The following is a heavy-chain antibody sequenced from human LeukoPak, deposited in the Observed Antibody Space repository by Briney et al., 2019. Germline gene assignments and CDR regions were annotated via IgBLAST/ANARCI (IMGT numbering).Heavy chain of an antibody. CDR2: INPNSGGT. V-gene: IGHV1-2*02. Sequence: ASVKVSCKASGYTFTGYYMHWVRQAPGQGLEWMGWINPNSGGTNYAQKFQGRVTMTRDTSISTAYMELSRLRPDDTAVYYCARKITIFGVVSPEFDPWGQGTLVTVSS. CDR3: ARKITIFGVVSPEFDP. D-gene: IGHD3-3*01. J-gene: IGHJ5*02. CDR1: GYTFTGYY.